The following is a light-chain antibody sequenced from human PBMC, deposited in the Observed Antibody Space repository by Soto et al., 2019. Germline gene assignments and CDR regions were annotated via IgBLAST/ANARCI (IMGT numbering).Light chain of an antibody. CDR1: SXXIGSNT. Sequence: QSVLTQPPSASGTPGQRVTISCXGSSXXIGSNTVNWYQQLPGTAPKLLIYSNNQRPSGVPDRFSGSKSGTSASLAISGLQSEDEADYYCAAWDDSLNGVVFGGGTKLTVL. V-gene: IGLV1-44*01. J-gene: IGLJ2*01. CDR3: AAWDDSLNGVV. CDR2: SNN.